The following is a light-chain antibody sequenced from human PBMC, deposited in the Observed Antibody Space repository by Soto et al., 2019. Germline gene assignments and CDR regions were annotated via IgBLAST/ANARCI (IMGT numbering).Light chain of an antibody. Sequence: QSVLTQPASVSGSPGQSITISCTGTSSDVGAYNYVSWYQQYPGKAPKIMIYDVSNRPSGVSNRFSGSKSGNTASLTISGVQAEDEADYYCSSYTSGTTLVAFGGGTKLTVL. V-gene: IGLV2-14*01. CDR2: DVS. CDR1: SSDVGAYNY. J-gene: IGLJ2*01. CDR3: SSYTSGTTLVA.